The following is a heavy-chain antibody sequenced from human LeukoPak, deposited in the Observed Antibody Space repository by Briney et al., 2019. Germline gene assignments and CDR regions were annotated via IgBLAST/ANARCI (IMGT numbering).Heavy chain of an antibody. CDR3: AKGIAVAGTELAD. D-gene: IGHD6-19*01. CDR2: ISSSGSTI. Sequence: GGSLRLSCAASGFTFSDYYMSWIRQAPGKGLEWVSYISSSGSTIYYADSVKGRFTISRDNSKNTLYLQMNSLRAEDTAVYYCAKGIAVAGTELADWGQGTLVTVSS. V-gene: IGHV3-11*04. CDR1: GFTFSDYY. J-gene: IGHJ4*02.